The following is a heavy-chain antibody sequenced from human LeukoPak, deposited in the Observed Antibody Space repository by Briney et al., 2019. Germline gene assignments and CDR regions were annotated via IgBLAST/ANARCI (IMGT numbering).Heavy chain of an antibody. D-gene: IGHD1-14*01. CDR1: GFVVRSNH. CDR2: TYSGDTT. Sequence: GGSLRLSCAAFGFVVRSNHINWVRQAPGKGLEWVSITYSGDTTYYADSVKGRFIISRDDSKNTLSLQMNDLRVEDTAVYYCARERPDSRNLDSWGRGALVTVSS. CDR3: ARERPDSRNLDS. J-gene: IGHJ4*02. V-gene: IGHV3-66*01.